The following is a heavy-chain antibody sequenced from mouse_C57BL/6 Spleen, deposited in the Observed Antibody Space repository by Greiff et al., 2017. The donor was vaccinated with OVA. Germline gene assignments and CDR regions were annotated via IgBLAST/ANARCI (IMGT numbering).Heavy chain of an antibody. CDR3: TPRQLRPHYYAMDY. CDR1: GFNIKDDY. Sequence: VQLKESGAELVRPGASVKLSCTASGFNIKDDYMHWVKQRPEQGLEWIGWIDPENGDTEYASKFQGKATITADTSSNTAYLQLSSLTSEDTAVYYCTPRQLRPHYYAMDYWGQGTSVTVSS. V-gene: IGHV14-4*01. J-gene: IGHJ4*01. D-gene: IGHD3-2*02. CDR2: IDPENGDT.